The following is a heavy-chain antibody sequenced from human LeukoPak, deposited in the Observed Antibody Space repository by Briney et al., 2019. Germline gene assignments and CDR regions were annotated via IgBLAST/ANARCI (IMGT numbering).Heavy chain of an antibody. Sequence: QPGRSLRLSCAASGFTLSSYAMNWVRQAPGKGLEGVAVISYDGSNKYCADSVKGRFTISRDNSKSTLYLQMNSLRAEDTAVYYCVKVSDNFQFDYWGQGTLVTVSS. CDR3: VKVSDNFQFDY. J-gene: IGHJ4*02. V-gene: IGHV3-30*18. CDR1: GFTLSSYA. CDR2: ISYDGSNK. D-gene: IGHD1-1*01.